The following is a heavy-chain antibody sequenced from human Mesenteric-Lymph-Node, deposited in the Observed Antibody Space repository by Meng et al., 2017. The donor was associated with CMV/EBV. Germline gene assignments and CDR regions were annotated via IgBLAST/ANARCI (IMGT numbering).Heavy chain of an antibody. CDR2: ISYDGIDK. Sequence: GESLKISCAASGFIFSRYAFHWVRQAPGKGLEWVAFISYDGIDKYYADSVKGRFTISRDDSWNTLYMQMNSLRAEDTAVYYCVPLLGIAARQVGGYFDYWGQGTLVTVSS. V-gene: IGHV3-30*04. D-gene: IGHD6-6*01. CDR3: VPLLGIAARQVGGYFDY. J-gene: IGHJ4*02. CDR1: GFIFSRYA.